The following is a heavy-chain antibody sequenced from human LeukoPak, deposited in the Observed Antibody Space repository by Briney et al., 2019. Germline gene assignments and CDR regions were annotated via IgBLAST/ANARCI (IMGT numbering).Heavy chain of an antibody. Sequence: GGSLRLSCAASGFTFSSYSMNWVRQAPGKGLEWVSYISSSSSTIYYADSVKGRFTISRDNAKNSLYLQMNSLRAEDTAVYYCAAFMITFGTGDPDYWGQGTLVTVSS. V-gene: IGHV3-48*01. D-gene: IGHD3-16*01. CDR1: GFTFSSYS. CDR2: ISSSSSTI. J-gene: IGHJ4*02. CDR3: AAFMITFGTGDPDY.